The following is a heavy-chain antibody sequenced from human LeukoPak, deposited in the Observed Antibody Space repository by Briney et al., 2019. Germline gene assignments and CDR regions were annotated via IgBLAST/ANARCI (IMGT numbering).Heavy chain of an antibody. Sequence: GGSLRLPCAASGFTFSTYWMHWVRQAPGKGLVWVSRIKDDGSTIYADSVKGRFTISRDNAKNSLYLQMNSLRAEDTAVYYCARGRGDCSGGSCPFTTYMDVWGKGTTVTVSS. CDR1: GFTFSTYW. V-gene: IGHV3-74*01. J-gene: IGHJ6*03. CDR2: IKDDGST. CDR3: ARGRGDCSGGSCPFTTYMDV. D-gene: IGHD2-15*01.